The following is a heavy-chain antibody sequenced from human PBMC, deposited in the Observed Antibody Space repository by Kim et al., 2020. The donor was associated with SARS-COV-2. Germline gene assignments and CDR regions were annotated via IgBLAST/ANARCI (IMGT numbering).Heavy chain of an antibody. Sequence: SVKVSCTASGGTFSNYAISWVRQAPGQGLEWMGEIIPPYGTLNDAPKFQDRLNITADESTTTVYMELSSRTSADTAVYYCARGSSGWLDPWCQGTLVPVSS. CDR3: ARGSSGWLDP. CDR1: GGTFSNYA. V-gene: IGHV1-69*13. D-gene: IGHD3-22*01. CDR2: IIPPYGTL. J-gene: IGHJ5*02.